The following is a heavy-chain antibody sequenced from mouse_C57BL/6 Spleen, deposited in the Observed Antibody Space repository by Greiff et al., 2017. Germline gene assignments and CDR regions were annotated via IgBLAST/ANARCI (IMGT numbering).Heavy chain of an antibody. CDR3: ARGGHGSSYGCAY. CDR1: GYTFTSYW. D-gene: IGHD1-1*01. CDR2: IDPNSGGT. Sequence: QVQLQQPGAELVKPGASVKLSCKASGYTFTSYWMHWVKPRPGRGLEWLGRIDPNSGGTKYNEKFKSKATLTVAKPSSTAYMQLSSLTSEDSAVYYCARGGHGSSYGCAYWGQGTLVTVSA. V-gene: IGHV1-72*01. J-gene: IGHJ3*01.